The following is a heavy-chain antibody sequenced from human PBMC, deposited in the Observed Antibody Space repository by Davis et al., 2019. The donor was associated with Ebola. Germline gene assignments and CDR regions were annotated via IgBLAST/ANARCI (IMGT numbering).Heavy chain of an antibody. D-gene: IGHD6-19*01. CDR1: GGSFSGYY. V-gene: IGHV4-34*01. CDR3: ARGVVAVSAWYYFDY. CDR2: INHSGST. J-gene: IGHJ4*02. Sequence: SETLSLTCAVYGGSFSGYYWSWIRQPPGKGLEWIGEINHSGSTNYKPSLKSRVTISVDTSKNQFSLKLNSMTAADTAVYYCARGVVAVSAWYYFDYWGQGTLVTVSS.